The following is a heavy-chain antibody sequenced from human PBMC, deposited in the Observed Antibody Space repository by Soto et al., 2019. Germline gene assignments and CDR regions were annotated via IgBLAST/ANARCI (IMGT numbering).Heavy chain of an antibody. CDR1: GFTFGTYA. V-gene: IGHV3-33*01. Sequence: PGGSLRLSCAVSGFTFGTYAMHWVRQAPGKGLEWVAVIYYDGSNRYYGDAVKGRFTISRDNSKSTLYLQMSSLRAEDTAVYYCARAFCTNGVCYYSFDYWGHGTLVTVP. J-gene: IGHJ4*01. D-gene: IGHD2-8*01. CDR3: ARAFCTNGVCYYSFDY. CDR2: IYYDGSNR.